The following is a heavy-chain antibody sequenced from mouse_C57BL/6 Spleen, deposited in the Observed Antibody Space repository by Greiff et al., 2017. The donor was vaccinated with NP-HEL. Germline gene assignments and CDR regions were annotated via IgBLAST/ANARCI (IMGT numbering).Heavy chain of an antibody. CDR3: GRIPHYDGSSYDYDV. CDR2: IRNKANGYTT. V-gene: IGHV7-3*01. J-gene: IGHJ1*03. CDR1: GFTFTDYY. Sequence: EVKLVESGGGLVQPGGSLSLSCAASGFTFTDYYMSWVRQPPGKALEWLGFIRNKANGYTTEYSASVKGRFTISRDNSQSILYLQMNALRAEDSATYYCGRIPHYDGSSYDYDVWGTGTTVTVSS. D-gene: IGHD1-1*01.